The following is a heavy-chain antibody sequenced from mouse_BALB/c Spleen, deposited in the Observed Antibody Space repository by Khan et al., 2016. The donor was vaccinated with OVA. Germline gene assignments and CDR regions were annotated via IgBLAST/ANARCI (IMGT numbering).Heavy chain of an antibody. D-gene: IGHD2-2*01. CDR2: IYWDDEK. CDR3: ARNLYAYDPWVAY. CDR1: GFSLSTSGMG. V-gene: IGHV8-12*01. Sequence: QVQLKESGPGILQSSQTLSLTCSFSGFSLSTSGMGVSWIRQPSGKGLEWLAHIYWDDEKRYNPSLKSRLTISKDTSRKQVFLRITSVDTADTATYYGARNLYAYDPWVAYGGQGTLVTVSS. J-gene: IGHJ3*01.